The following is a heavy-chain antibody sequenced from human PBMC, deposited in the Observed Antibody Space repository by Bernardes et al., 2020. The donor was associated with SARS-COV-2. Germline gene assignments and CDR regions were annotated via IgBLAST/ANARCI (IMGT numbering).Heavy chain of an antibody. D-gene: IGHD4-17*01. J-gene: IGHJ4*02. CDR2: IRSKPKGYAT. Sequence: GRSLRLSCAASGFNFRGSAIQWVRQPSGRGLEWIGRIRSKPKGYATTYAASLKGRFVISRDDSRNTAYLQIHSLKVEDTAVYYCTGDYLYWDQGTLVSVSS. CDR1: GFNFRGSA. V-gene: IGHV3-73*01. CDR3: TGDYLY.